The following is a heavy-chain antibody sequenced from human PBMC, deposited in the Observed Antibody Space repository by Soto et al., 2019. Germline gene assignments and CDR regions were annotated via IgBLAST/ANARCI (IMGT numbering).Heavy chain of an antibody. Sequence: EVQLVESGGGSVQPGGSLRLSCAASGFTFSSYDMHWVRQATGKGLEWVSAIGTAGDTYYPGSVKGRFTISRENAKNSLYLQMNSLRAGDTAVYYCARASIAAAGTGWWSGGYWYFDLWGRGTLVTVSS. CDR1: GFTFSSYD. D-gene: IGHD6-13*01. J-gene: IGHJ2*01. CDR2: IGTAGDT. V-gene: IGHV3-13*04. CDR3: ARASIAAAGTGWWSGGYWYFDL.